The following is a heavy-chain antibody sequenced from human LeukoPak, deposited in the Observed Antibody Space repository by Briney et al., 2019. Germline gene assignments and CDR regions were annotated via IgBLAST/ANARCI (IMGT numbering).Heavy chain of an antibody. CDR3: VRDFKWAFDY. CDR1: GDSVSSKSVS. D-gene: IGHD2-8*01. J-gene: IGHJ4*02. Sequence: SQTLSLTCAISGDSVSSKSVSWNWVRQSPSRGLEYLGRTRYRSTWNTCYSLSVQGRITINADTSRNQVSLRLNSVTPEDTALYYCVRDFKWAFDYWGQGTLVTVSS. CDR2: TRYRSTWNT. V-gene: IGHV6-1*01.